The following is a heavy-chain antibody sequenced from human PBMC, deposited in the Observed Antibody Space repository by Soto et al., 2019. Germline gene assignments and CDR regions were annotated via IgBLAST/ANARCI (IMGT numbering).Heavy chain of an antibody. Sequence: EVQVLESGGGLVQPGGSLRLSCAASGFAFSSYAMSWVRQAPGKGLEWVSSISGSAGSTYYAESVKGRFTVSRDNSKDTLYLQMNSLTVEETAIYYCAKDAGRYCTSASCAAFPLLDYWGQGALVTVSS. J-gene: IGHJ4*02. CDR3: AKDAGRYCTSASCAAFPLLDY. CDR2: ISGSAGST. V-gene: IGHV3-23*01. CDR1: GFAFSSYA. D-gene: IGHD2-2*01.